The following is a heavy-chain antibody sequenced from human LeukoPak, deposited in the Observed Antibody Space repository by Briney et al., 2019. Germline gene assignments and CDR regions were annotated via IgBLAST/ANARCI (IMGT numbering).Heavy chain of an antibody. CDR1: GGSFSGYY. D-gene: IGHD2-2*01. V-gene: IGHV4-34*01. CDR2: INHSGNT. CDR3: ARFFGYCSSTSCRRRNNQFDY. J-gene: IGHJ4*02. Sequence: SETLSLTCAVYGGSFSGYYWSWIRQPPGKGLEWIGEINHSGNTNYNPSLKSRVTISVDTSKNQFSLKLSSATAADTAVYYCARFFGYCSSTSCRRRNNQFDYWGQGTLVTVSS.